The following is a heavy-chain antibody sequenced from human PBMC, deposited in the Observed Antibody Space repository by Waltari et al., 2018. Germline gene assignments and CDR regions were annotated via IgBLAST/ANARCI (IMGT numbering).Heavy chain of an antibody. Sequence: EVYLEQSGGGLVQPGGSLKLSCAASGATIDINYMNWIRQVPGKGLQWISVIFADGTTHYADSVWGRFAISRDTSENTLYLQLSGLRPDDSGFYYCARAGHPNSWGQGALVTVSS. CDR1: GATIDINY. CDR3: ARAGHPNS. V-gene: IGHV3-66*02. D-gene: IGHD1-1*01. J-gene: IGHJ1*01. CDR2: IFADGTT.